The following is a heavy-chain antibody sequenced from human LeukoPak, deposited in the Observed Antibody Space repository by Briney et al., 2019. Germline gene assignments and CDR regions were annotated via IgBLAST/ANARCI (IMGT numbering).Heavy chain of an antibody. CDR2: IIPIFGTA. J-gene: IGHJ5*02. D-gene: IGHD3-3*01. V-gene: IGHV1-69*13. CDR1: GGTFSSYA. CDR3: ARVAAYYDFWSGYSWNWFDP. Sequence: SLKVSCKASGGTFSSYAISWVRQAPGQGLEWMGGIIPIFGTANYAQKFQGRVTITADESTSTAYMELSSLRSEDTAVYYCARVAAYYDFWSGYSWNWFDPWGQGTLVTVSS.